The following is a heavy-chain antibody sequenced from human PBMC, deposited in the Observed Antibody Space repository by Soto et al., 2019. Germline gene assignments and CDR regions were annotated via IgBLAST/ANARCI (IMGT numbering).Heavy chain of an antibody. CDR3: ARAGSRFVWNVKNDAIDI. V-gene: IGHV3-30*03. D-gene: IGHD3-16*01. CDR1: GFSFSSFG. J-gene: IGHJ3*02. Sequence: QVQLLESGGGVVQPGRSLRLSCAASGFSFSSFGMHWVRQAPGKGLECVAGISFDGSQSYHVDSVKGRFTLSRDNAENTLYLHMNSLRPEDTAVYYCARAGSRFVWNVKNDAIDIWGPGTMVTVSS. CDR2: ISFDGSQS.